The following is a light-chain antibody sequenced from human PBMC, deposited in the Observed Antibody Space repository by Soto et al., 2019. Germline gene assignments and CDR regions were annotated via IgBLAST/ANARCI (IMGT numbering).Light chain of an antibody. Sequence: AIRMTQSPSSLSAAPGDRVTITCRASQSISTYLAWYQKTPGKAPKLLIYGASTLQSGVPSRFSGSGSGTDFTLTISCLQSEDLATYDCQQYYSNVPITVGQGTRLEIK. CDR1: QSISTY. CDR2: GAS. J-gene: IGKJ5*01. CDR3: QQYYSNVPIT. V-gene: IGKV1-8*01.